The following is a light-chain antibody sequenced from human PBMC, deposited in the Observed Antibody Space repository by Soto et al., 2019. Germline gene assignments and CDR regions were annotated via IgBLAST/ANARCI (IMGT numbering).Light chain of an antibody. CDR3: QQRSNWPST. V-gene: IGKV3-11*01. J-gene: IGKJ4*01. CDR1: QSVSSY. Sequence: EIVLTQSPATLSLSPGERATLSCRASQSVSSYVAWYQQKPGQAPRLLIYDASNRATGIPARFSGSWSGTDFTLTISSLEPEDFAVYYCQQRSNWPSTFGGGTKVEIK. CDR2: DAS.